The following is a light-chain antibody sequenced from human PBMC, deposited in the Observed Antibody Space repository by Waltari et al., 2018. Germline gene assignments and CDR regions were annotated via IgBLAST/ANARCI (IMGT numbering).Light chain of an antibody. Sequence: QSALTQPASVSGSPGQSITTPCTGSSRDIGSYDWVSWYQQHPGKAPKVVIFDVSYRPSGVSNRFSGSKSGNTASLTISGLQAEDEADYYCTSYTTRHSLVFGTGTKVTVL. CDR2: DVS. V-gene: IGLV2-14*03. J-gene: IGLJ1*01. CDR3: TSYTTRHSLV. CDR1: SRDIGSYDW.